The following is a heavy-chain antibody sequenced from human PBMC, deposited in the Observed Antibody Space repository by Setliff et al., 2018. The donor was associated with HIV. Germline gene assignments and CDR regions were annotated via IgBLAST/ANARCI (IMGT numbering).Heavy chain of an antibody. V-gene: IGHV3-23*01. Sequence: PGGSLRLSCAASGFTFSSYSMSWVRQAPGEGLEWVSDISGSGDSTHYADSVKGRFTISRDNSKNTLYLQMNSLRAEDTAVYYCAKVDTAMVVHYYDSSGYLRPFDYWGQGTLVTVSS. CDR1: GFTFSSYS. CDR3: AKVDTAMVVHYYDSSGYLRPFDY. J-gene: IGHJ4*02. D-gene: IGHD3-22*01. CDR2: ISGSGDST.